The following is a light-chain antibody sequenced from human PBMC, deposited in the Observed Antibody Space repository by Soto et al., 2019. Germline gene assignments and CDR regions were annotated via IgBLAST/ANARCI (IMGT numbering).Light chain of an antibody. V-gene: IGKV3-20*01. CDR3: QQYGSSSWT. CDR2: GTS. Sequence: EIVLTQSPGTLSLSPGERATLSCRTSQSISSSYLAWYQQQPGQAPRLLIYGTSSRATGIPDRFSGSGYGTDLTLTISRLEPEDFAVYYCQQYGSSSWTFGQGTKV. CDR1: QSISSSY. J-gene: IGKJ1*01.